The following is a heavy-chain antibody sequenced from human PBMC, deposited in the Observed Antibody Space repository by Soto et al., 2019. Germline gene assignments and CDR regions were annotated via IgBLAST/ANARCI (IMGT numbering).Heavy chain of an antibody. Sequence: VGSLRLSCAASLFTFSSYAMHCVRQSPGKGLEWVAFISFDGNSKFYGDSMKGRFTISRDNSKSTLYLEMNSLRPEDTAVYLCAKDIDTTDTVGYLQAWGPATLVNVS. CDR2: ISFDGNSK. CDR3: AKDIDTTDTVGYLQA. CDR1: LFTFSSYA. V-gene: IGHV3-30*19. J-gene: IGHJ1*01. D-gene: IGHD4-17*01.